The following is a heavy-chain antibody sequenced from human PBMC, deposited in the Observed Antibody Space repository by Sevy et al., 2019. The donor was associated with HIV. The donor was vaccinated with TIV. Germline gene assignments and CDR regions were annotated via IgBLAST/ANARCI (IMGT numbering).Heavy chain of an antibody. CDR3: ANSLNYYDSSGYYGYYYYYGMDV. J-gene: IGHJ6*02. CDR2: ISYDGSNK. V-gene: IGHV3-30*18. Sequence: GESLKISCAASGFTFSSYGMHWVRQAPGKGLEWVAVISYDGSNKYYADSVKGRFTISRDNSKNTLYLQMNSLRAEDTAVYYCANSLNYYDSSGYYGYYYYYGMDVWGQRTTVTVSS. D-gene: IGHD3-22*01. CDR1: GFTFSSYG.